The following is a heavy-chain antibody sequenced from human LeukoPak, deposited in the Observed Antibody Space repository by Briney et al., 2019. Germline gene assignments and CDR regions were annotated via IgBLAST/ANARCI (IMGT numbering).Heavy chain of an antibody. D-gene: IGHD5-12*01. V-gene: IGHV1-69*04. CDR2: IIPLLGIA. Sequence: SVKVSCKASGGIFSSYTISWVRQAPGQGLEWMGRIIPLLGIANYAQKFLGRVTIIADKSTSTAYMELSSLRSEDTAVYYCARDDTDSAYADGDYWGQGTLVTVSS. CDR3: ARDDTDSAYADGDY. J-gene: IGHJ4*02. CDR1: GGIFSSYT.